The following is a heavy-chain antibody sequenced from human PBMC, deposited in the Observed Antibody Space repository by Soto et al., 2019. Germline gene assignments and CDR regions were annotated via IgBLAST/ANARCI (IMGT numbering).Heavy chain of an antibody. CDR1: GYTFTGYY. CDR2: INPNSGGT. D-gene: IGHD4-4*01. J-gene: IGHJ6*02. Sequence: EASVKVSCKASGYTFTGYYMHWVRQAPGQGLEWMGWINPNSGGTNYAQKFQGWVTMTRDTSISTAYMELSRLRSDDTAVYYCARDLIHYSNYREDYYYYGIDVWGQGTTVTVSS. V-gene: IGHV1-2*04. CDR3: ARDLIHYSNYREDYYYYGIDV.